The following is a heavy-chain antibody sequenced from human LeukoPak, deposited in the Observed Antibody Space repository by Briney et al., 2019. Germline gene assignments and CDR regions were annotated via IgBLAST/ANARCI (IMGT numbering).Heavy chain of an antibody. CDR3: AKEGTAMASSYFDY. J-gene: IGHJ4*02. CDR2: ISHDGTVQ. D-gene: IGHD5-18*01. Sequence: GGSLRLSYAASGFTFSSYGMQWVRQASGKGLEWVAVISHDGTVQHYADSVKGRFTISRDNSDNTLYLQMNSLRDEDTAMYYCAKEGTAMASSYFDYWGQGTLITVSS. CDR1: GFTFSSYG. V-gene: IGHV3-30*18.